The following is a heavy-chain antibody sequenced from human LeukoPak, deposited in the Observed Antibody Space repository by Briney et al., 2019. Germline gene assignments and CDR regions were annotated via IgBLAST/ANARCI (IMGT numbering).Heavy chain of an antibody. Sequence: ASVMVSCRAAGYTFTTYGIKWVRRAAGRGREGRGRISTYSANTGYAQKFQGRVTMTTDTSTTTFYMELRSLRSDDTAIYYCARDKGVRDYGELFYYGMDVWGQGTTVTVSS. V-gene: IGHV1-18*01. CDR2: ISTYSANT. D-gene: IGHD3-10*02. CDR1: GYTFTTYG. CDR3: ARDKGVRDYGELFYYGMDV. J-gene: IGHJ6*02.